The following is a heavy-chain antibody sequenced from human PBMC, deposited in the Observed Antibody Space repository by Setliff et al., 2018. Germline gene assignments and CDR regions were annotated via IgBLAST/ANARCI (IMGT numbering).Heavy chain of an antibody. CDR1: GFNFSTYW. J-gene: IGHJ6*03. Sequence: GESLKISCAASGFNFSTYWMGWVRQAQGKGLEWVANINEGGGEKYYVDSVSGRFTISRDNAKHSLYLQMNSLRAEDTSLYYCAKDANGYYDSSGYPSDYYYYYYRDVWGKGTTVTVSS. CDR3: AKDANGYYDSSGYPSDYYYYYYRDV. CDR2: INEGGGEK. D-gene: IGHD3-22*01. V-gene: IGHV3-7*03.